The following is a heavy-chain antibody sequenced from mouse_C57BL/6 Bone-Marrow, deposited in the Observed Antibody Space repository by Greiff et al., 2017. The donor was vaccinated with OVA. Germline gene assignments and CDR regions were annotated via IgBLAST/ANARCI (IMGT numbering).Heavy chain of an antibody. J-gene: IGHJ3*01. CDR2: INPYNGGT. D-gene: IGHD5-1*01. CDR3: SSEYLTCFAY. CDR1: GYTFTDYY. Sequence: EVQLQQSGPVLVKPGASVKMSCKASGYTFTDYYMNWVKQSHGKSLEWIGVINPYNGGTSYNQKFKGKATLTVDKSSSTAYMELNSLTSADSAVYYCSSEYLTCFAYWGPGTLVTVSA. V-gene: IGHV1-19*01.